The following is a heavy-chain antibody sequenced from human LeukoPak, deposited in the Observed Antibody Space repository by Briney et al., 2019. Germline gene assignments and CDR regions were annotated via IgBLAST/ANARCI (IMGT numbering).Heavy chain of an antibody. CDR2: TYYRSKWYN. CDR3: ARDPGYDFWSGYRGFDL. CDR1: GDSVSSNSAA. V-gene: IGHV6-1*01. J-gene: IGHJ5*02. D-gene: IGHD3-3*01. Sequence: SQTLSLTCAISGDSVSSNSAAWNWIRQSPSRGLEWLGRTYYRSKWYNDYAVSVKSRITINPDTSKNQFSLQLNSVTPEDTAVYYCARDPGYDFWSGYRGFDLWGQGTLVTVSS.